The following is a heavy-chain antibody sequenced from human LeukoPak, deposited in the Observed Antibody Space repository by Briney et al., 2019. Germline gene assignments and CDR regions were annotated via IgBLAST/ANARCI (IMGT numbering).Heavy chain of an antibody. V-gene: IGHV3-48*03. Sequence: GGSLRLSCAASGFTFSHYEMNWVRQAPGKGLEWVSYISSSGSTIYYADSVKGRFTISRDNANNSLYLQLNSLRAEDTAVYYCAREGYFFDSSSFFNLDYWGQGTLVTVPS. CDR2: ISSSGSTI. D-gene: IGHD3-22*01. J-gene: IGHJ4*02. CDR1: GFTFSHYE. CDR3: AREGYFFDSSSFFNLDY.